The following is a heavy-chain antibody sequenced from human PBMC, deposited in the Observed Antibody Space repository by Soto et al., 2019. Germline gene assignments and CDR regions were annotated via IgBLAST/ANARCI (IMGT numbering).Heavy chain of an antibody. J-gene: IGHJ4*01. Sequence: QVQLQASGPGLVKPSETLSLTCTVSGGSISSYYWSWSRQHAGKGLEWIGRIYISGSTNYNPSLMSLVTLSVATSKNQFSLKLSSVTAADTAVYYCARGESYGYMFYFDYWGHGTLITVSS. CDR3: ARGESYGYMFYFDY. V-gene: IGHV4-4*07. CDR2: IYISGST. CDR1: GGSISSYY. D-gene: IGHD5-18*01.